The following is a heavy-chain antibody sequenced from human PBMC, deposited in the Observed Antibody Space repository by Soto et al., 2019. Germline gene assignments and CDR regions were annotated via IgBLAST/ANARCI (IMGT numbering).Heavy chain of an antibody. D-gene: IGHD3-16*01. CDR1: GGSISSYY. CDR3: ATFRPGGYYYGMDV. V-gene: IGHV4-59*01. J-gene: IGHJ6*02. CDR2: IYYSGST. Sequence: PSETLSLTCTVSGGSISSYYWSWIRQPPGKGLEWIGYIYYSGSTNYNPSLKSRVTISVDTSKNQFSLKLSSVTAADTAVYYCATFRPGGYYYGMDVWGQGTTVTVSS.